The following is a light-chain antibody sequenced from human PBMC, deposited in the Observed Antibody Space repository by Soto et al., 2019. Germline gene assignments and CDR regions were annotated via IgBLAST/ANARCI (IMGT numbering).Light chain of an antibody. Sequence: QLVLTQPASVSGSPGQSITISCTGTSSDIGGYILVSWYQQEPGKAPKLMIYEGSKRPSGVSNRFSGSKSGNTASLTISGLQAEDEAHYYCCSSVGSDTYVIFGGGTKLTVL. V-gene: IGLV2-23*01. CDR3: CSSVGSDTYVI. CDR2: EGS. CDR1: SSDIGGYIL. J-gene: IGLJ2*01.